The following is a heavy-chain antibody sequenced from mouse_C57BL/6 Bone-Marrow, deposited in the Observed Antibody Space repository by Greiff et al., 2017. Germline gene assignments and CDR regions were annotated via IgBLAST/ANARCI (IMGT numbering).Heavy chain of an antibody. J-gene: IGHJ2*01. CDR2: ISSGSSTI. CDR1: GFTFSDYG. D-gene: IGHD1-1*01. CDR3: AREVVLDY. V-gene: IGHV5-17*01. Sequence: EVKLVESGGGLVKPGGSLKLSCAASGFTFSDYGMHWVRQAPEKGLEWVAYISSGSSTIYYADTVKGRFTISRDNSKNTLFLQMTSLRSDDTAMYYCAREVVLDYWGQGTTLTVSS.